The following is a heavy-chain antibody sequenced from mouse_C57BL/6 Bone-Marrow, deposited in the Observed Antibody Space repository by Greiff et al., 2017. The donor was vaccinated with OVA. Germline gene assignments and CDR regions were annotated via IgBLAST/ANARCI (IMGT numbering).Heavy chain of an antibody. V-gene: IGHV2-2*01. CDR3: ARIWSYYYGSSTRAMDY. CDR1: GFSLTSYG. Sequence: QVQLKESGPGLVQPSQSLSITCTVSGFSLTSYGVHWVRQSPGKGLEWLGVIWSGGSTDYNAAFISRLSISKDNSKSQVFFKMNSLQADDTAIYYCARIWSYYYGSSTRAMDYWGQGTSVTVSS. J-gene: IGHJ4*01. CDR2: IWSGGST. D-gene: IGHD1-1*01.